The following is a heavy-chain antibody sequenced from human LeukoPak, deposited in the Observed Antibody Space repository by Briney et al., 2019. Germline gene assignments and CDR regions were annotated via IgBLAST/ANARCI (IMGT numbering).Heavy chain of an antibody. CDR2: INPNSGGT. Sequence: ASVKVSCTASGYTFTGYYMYWVRQAPGQGLEWMGWINPNSGGTNYAQKFQGRVTMTRDTSISTAYMELSRLRSDDTAVYYCARDRGIYYDSSGNLDYWGQGTLVTVSS. V-gene: IGHV1-2*02. J-gene: IGHJ4*02. CDR1: GYTFTGYY. CDR3: ARDRGIYYDSSGNLDY. D-gene: IGHD3-22*01.